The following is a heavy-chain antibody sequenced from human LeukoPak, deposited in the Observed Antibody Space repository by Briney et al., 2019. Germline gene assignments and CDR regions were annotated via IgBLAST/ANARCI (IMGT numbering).Heavy chain of an antibody. V-gene: IGHV4-4*07. CDR2: IYTSGST. CDR1: GGSISSYY. J-gene: IGHJ5*02. CDR3: ARDQSLDSSGYYYYWFDP. D-gene: IGHD3-22*01. Sequence: SETLSLTCTVSGGSISSYYWSWIRQPAGKGLEWIGRIYTSGSTNYNPSLKSRVTMSVDTSKNQFSLRLSSVTAADTAVYYCARDQSLDSSGYYYYWFDPWGQGTLVTVSS.